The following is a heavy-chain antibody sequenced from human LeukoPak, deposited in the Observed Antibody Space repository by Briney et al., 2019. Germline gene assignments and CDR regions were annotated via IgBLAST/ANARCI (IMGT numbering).Heavy chain of an antibody. D-gene: IGHD4-17*01. V-gene: IGHV1-46*01. Sequence: ASVKVSCKASGYTFTGYYMHWVRQAPGQGLEWMGIINPSGGSTSYAQKFQGRVTMTRDTSTSTVYMELSSLRSEDTAVYYCARDYGDYVFVYWGQGTLVTVSS. CDR2: INPSGGST. J-gene: IGHJ4*02. CDR3: ARDYGDYVFVY. CDR1: GYTFTGYY.